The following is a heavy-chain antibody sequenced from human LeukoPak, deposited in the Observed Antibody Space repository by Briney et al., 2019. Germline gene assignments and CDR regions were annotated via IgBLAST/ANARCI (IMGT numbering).Heavy chain of an antibody. CDR1: GFTFSDYY. CDR2: ISSSGSTI. D-gene: IGHD3-22*01. V-gene: IGHV3-11*01. CDR3: ARDSNGWYYYDSSGPYNWFDP. Sequence: AGGSLRLPCAASGFTFSDYYMSWIRQAPGKGLEWVSYISSSGSTIYYADSVKGRFTISRDNAKNSLYLQMNSLRAEDTAVYYCARDSNGWYYYDSSGPYNWFDPWGQGTLVTVSS. J-gene: IGHJ5*02.